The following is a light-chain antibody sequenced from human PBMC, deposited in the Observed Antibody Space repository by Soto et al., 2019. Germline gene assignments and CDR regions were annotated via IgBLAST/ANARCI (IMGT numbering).Light chain of an antibody. J-gene: IGLJ3*02. Sequence: QSVLTQPPSASGTPGQRVTISCSGSSSNIGTNYVYWYQQLPGTAPKLLIYSNNQRPSGVPDRFSGSKSGTSASLAISGLRSAGEADYFSAAGDHSLNGPGVFGGGTKLTVL. CDR3: AAGDHSLNGPGV. CDR2: SNN. CDR1: SSNIGTNY. V-gene: IGLV1-47*01.